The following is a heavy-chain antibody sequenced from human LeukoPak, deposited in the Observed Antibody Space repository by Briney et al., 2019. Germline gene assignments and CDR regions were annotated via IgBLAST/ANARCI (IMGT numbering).Heavy chain of an antibody. CDR2: INPNSGGT. CDR3: AREGGDPIAAAGPHYYDYDCRDV. CDR1: RYTFTGYY. Sequence: ASVKLSCKASRYTFTGYYMYWVRQAPGHRLEWLGWINPNSGGTNYAHKFQGSVTMTRDTSTSTAYMGLSRLRSDDTAVYYCAREGGDPIAAAGPHYYDYDCRDVWGKGTTVTVSS. V-gene: IGHV1-2*02. J-gene: IGHJ6*03. D-gene: IGHD6-13*01.